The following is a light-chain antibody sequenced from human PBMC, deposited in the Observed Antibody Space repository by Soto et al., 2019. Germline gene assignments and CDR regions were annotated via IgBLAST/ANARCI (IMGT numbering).Light chain of an antibody. CDR2: AAS. CDR3: QQSYSTPIT. CDR1: QSISSY. V-gene: IGKV1-39*01. Sequence: IQMTQSPSPLSASVGDRVTITCRASQSISSYLNWYQQKPGKAPKLLIYAASSLQSGVPSRLSGSGSGTDLTITISSLQPEDGETYYGQQSYSTPITFGQGTRLEIK. J-gene: IGKJ5*01.